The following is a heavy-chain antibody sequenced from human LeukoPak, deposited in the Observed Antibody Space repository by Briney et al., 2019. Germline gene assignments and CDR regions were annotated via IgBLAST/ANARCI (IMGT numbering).Heavy chain of an antibody. J-gene: IGHJ4*02. V-gene: IGHV4-59*08. Sequence: SETLSLTCSVSDDSITMYYWTWIRQPPEKGLECIGHVDHTGSTHFNPSLNGRVSISRDTTKNLFSLRLRSVTAADTAVYYCAKRYCSSTTCYDDRGAFDYWGQGTLVTVSS. D-gene: IGHD2-2*01. CDR3: AKRYCSSTTCYDDRGAFDY. CDR1: DDSITMYY. CDR2: VDHTGST.